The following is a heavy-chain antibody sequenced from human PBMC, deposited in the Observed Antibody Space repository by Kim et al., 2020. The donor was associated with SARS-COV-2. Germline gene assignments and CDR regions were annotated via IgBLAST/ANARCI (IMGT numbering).Heavy chain of an antibody. V-gene: IGHV1-69*04. CDR1: GGTFSSYA. CDR2: IIPILGIA. CDR3: ARDSPSDSGSYLWRYYYYYMDV. D-gene: IGHD1-26*01. J-gene: IGHJ6*03. Sequence: SVKVSCKASGGTFSSYAISWVRQAPGQGLEWMGRIIPILGIANYAQKFQGRVTITADKSTSTAYMELSSLRSEDTAVYYCARDSPSDSGSYLWRYYYYYMDVWGKGTTVTVSS.